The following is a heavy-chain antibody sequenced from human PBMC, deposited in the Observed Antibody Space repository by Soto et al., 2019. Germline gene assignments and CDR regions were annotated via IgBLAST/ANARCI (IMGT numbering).Heavy chain of an antibody. D-gene: IGHD1-20*01. CDR1: GFTFSSYA. CDR3: AKPPDYNWNDY. J-gene: IGHJ4*02. CDR2: VSGSGGST. V-gene: IGHV3-23*01. Sequence: PGGSLRLSCAASGFTFSSYAMSWVSQAPGKGLEWISAVSGSGGSTYYADSVKGRFTISRDNSKDTLYLQMNNLRAEDTAVYYCAKPPDYNWNDYWGQGTLVTVSS.